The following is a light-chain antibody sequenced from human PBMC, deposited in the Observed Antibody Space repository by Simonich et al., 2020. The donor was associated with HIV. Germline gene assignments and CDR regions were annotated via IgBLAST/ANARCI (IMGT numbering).Light chain of an antibody. Sequence: DIVMTQSPLSLPVTPGEPASISCRSSQSLLHSNGYNYLDWYLQKPGQSPELLIYEVSNRCSGVPDRFSGSGSGTDFTLKISRVEAEDVGVYYCMQNLQLPPTFGPGTKVDIK. CDR1: QSLLHSNGYNY. CDR2: EVS. CDR3: MQNLQLPPT. J-gene: IGKJ3*01. V-gene: IGKV2D-29*02.